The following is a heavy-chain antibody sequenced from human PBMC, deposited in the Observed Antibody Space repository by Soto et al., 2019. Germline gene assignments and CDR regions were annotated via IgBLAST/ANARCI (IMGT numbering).Heavy chain of an antibody. J-gene: IGHJ5*02. D-gene: IGHD2-15*01. CDR2: IYYSGST. V-gene: IGHV4-59*01. CDR1: GGSISSYY. CDR3: ARDHWEGGNWFDP. Sequence: SETLSLTCTVSGGSISSYYWSWLRQPPGQGLEWIGYIYYSGSTNYNPSLMSLVTISVDTSKNQFSLKLSSVTAADTAVYYCARDHWEGGNWFDPWGQGTLVTVS.